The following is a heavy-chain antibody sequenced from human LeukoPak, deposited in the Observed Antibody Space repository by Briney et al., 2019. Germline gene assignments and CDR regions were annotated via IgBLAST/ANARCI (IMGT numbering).Heavy chain of an antibody. CDR1: GFTFSSYA. Sequence: PGGSLRLSCAASGFTFSSYAMSWVRQAPGKGLEWVSAISGSGGSTYYADSVKGRFTISRDNSKNTLYLQMNSLRAEDTAIYYCAKDLNYYGSGSYVSWFDPWGQGTLVTVSS. V-gene: IGHV3-23*01. CDR2: ISGSGGST. CDR3: AKDLNYYGSGSYVSWFDP. D-gene: IGHD3-10*01. J-gene: IGHJ5*02.